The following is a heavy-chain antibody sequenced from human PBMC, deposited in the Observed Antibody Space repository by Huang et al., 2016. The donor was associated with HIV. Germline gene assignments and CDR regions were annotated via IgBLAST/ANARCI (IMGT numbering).Heavy chain of an antibody. Sequence: QVRLEQWGPNLLKPSDTLSLKCAVYGDSFSDFFWTWIRQSPVKGLEWMGKVNHRGSVTHNPALRSRVSRSVDPSKNQVYLNLTSVSAADSAVYFCARPKMTAIPSDSSWSFFDFWGRGTPVTVSS. CDR2: VNHRGSV. CDR3: ARPKMTAIPSDSSWSFFDF. V-gene: IGHV4-34*01. J-gene: IGHJ4*02. CDR1: GDSFSDFF. D-gene: IGHD3-3*01.